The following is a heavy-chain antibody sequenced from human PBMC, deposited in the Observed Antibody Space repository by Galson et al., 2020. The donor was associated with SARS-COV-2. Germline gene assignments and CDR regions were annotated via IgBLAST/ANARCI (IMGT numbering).Heavy chain of an antibody. J-gene: IGHJ3*02. CDR1: VFTFNKYW. CDR3: ARDGDYYSRGYDAFDI. V-gene: IGHV3-7*01. D-gene: IGHD2-21*01. Sequence: QAGGSLRLSCAASVFTFNKYWMTWVRQAPGKGLEWVANIDQDGSRKYLLDSVKGRFTISRDNAKNSLYLQMNSLRAEDTAVYYCARDGDYYSRGYDAFDIWGQGTMVTVSS. CDR2: IDQDGSRK.